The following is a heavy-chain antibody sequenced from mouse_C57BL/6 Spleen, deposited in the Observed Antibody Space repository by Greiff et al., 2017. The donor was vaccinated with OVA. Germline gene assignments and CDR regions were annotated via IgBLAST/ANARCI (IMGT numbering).Heavy chain of an antibody. V-gene: IGHV7-3*01. Sequence: EVQLVESGGGLVQPGGSLSLSCAASGFTFTDYYMSWVRQPPGKALEWLGFIRNKANGYTTEYSASVKGRFTISRDNSQSILYLQMNALRAEDSATYYCARSHYDYDDYYAMDYWGQGTSVTVSS. CDR3: ARSHYDYDDYYAMDY. D-gene: IGHD2-4*01. J-gene: IGHJ4*01. CDR2: IRNKANGYTT. CDR1: GFTFTDYY.